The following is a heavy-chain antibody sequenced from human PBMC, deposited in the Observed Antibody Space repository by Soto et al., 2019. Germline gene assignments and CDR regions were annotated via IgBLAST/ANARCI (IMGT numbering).Heavy chain of an antibody. CDR2: IVVGSGNT. V-gene: IGHV1-58*01. J-gene: IGHJ5*02. Sequence: GGSVKVSCKASGFTFTSSAVQWVRQARGQRLEWIGWIVVGSGNTNYAQKFQERVTITRDMSTSTAYMELSSLRSEDTAVYYCAAATYYYDSSGLSFDPWGQGTLVTVSS. D-gene: IGHD3-22*01. CDR1: GFTFTSSA. CDR3: AAATYYYDSSGLSFDP.